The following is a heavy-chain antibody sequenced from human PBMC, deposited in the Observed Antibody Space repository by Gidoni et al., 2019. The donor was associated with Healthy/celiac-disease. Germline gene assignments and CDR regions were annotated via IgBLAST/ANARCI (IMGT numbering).Heavy chain of an antibody. D-gene: IGHD6-13*01. Sequence: QVTLKESGPVLVKPTETLTLTCTVSGFSLSNARMGVSWIRQPPGKALEWLAHIFSNDEKSYSTSLKSRLTISKDTSTIQVVLTMPNMDPVDTATYSCARLWVAAVAYNWFAPWGQGTLVTVSS. J-gene: IGHJ5*02. CDR1: GFSLSNARMG. CDR2: IFSNDEK. CDR3: ARLWVAAVAYNWFAP. V-gene: IGHV2-26*01.